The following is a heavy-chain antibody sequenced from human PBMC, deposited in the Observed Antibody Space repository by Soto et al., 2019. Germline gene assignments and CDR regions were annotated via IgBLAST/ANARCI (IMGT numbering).Heavy chain of an antibody. CDR3: ARGPLSGVATIWDYANWFDP. D-gene: IGHD5-12*01. Sequence: QGQLVQSGAEVKKPGASVKVSCKASGYSFTDFAMHWVRLASGQRLEWMGWINADKGDTKYSPKFQGRVTITRDTSANTVDMERRSLRSEDTAVYYCARGPLSGVATIWDYANWFDPWVQGSLVTVST. V-gene: IGHV1-3*01. CDR1: GYSFTDFA. CDR2: INADKGDT. J-gene: IGHJ5*02.